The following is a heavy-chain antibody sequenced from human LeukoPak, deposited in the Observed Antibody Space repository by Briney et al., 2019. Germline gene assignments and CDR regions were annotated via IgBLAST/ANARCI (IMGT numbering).Heavy chain of an antibody. CDR2: ISSSSSYI. J-gene: IGHJ6*03. CDR3: AGDRGWGMDV. V-gene: IGHV3-21*01. Sequence: GGSLRLSCAASRFTFSSYTMNWVRQAPGKGLEWVSSISSSSSYIYYADSVKGRFTISRDNAKNSLYLQMNSLRAEDTAVYYCAGDRGWGMDVWGKGTTVTISS. D-gene: IGHD5-12*01. CDR1: RFTFSSYT.